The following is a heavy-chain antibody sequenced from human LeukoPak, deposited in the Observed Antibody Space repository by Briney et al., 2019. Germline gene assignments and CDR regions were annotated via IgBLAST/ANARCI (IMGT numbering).Heavy chain of an antibody. J-gene: IGHJ4*02. CDR2: INPDGSST. Sequence: PGGSLRLSCAASGFTFRYYWMHWVRQTPEKGLVWVSRINPDGSSTDYADSVKGRFTISRDNAQNTLYLQMNSLRAEDTAVFDCTTDTGFGESSDYWGQGTLVTVSS. V-gene: IGHV3-74*01. CDR1: GFTFRYYW. CDR3: TTDTGFGESSDY. D-gene: IGHD3-10*01.